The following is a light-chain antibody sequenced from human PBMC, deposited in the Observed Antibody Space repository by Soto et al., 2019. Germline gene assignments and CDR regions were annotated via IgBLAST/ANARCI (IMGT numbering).Light chain of an antibody. V-gene: IGLV2-14*03. CDR2: EVT. CDR1: GSDIGAYNY. CDR3: TSFTTTAARV. Sequence: QSVLPQPASVSGSPGQSIPISCTGTGSDIGAYNYVSWYQQHPGRVPKLVIYEVTNRPSGVSNRFSGYKSGNTASLTISGLQSEDEADYNCTSFTTTAARVVGGGTKLTVL. J-gene: IGLJ3*02.